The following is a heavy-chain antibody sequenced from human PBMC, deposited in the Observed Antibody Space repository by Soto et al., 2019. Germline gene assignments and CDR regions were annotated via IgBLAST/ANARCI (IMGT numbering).Heavy chain of an antibody. CDR3: AKDATGVNGVWDPFDM. Sequence: EVQLLESGGGVVQPGGSLRLSCAASGFTFSAYAMSWVRQAPGKGLQWVSGVGGSDTDKHYADSVRGRFTVSRDNSKNALYLQMNSLRVDDTAVYYCAKDATGVNGVWDPFDMWGQGTEVTVSS. D-gene: IGHD2-8*01. J-gene: IGHJ3*02. V-gene: IGHV3-23*01. CDR2: VGGSDTDK. CDR1: GFTFSAYA.